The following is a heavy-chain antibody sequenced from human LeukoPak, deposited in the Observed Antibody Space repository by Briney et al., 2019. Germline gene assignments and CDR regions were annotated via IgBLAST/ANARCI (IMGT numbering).Heavy chain of an antibody. V-gene: IGHV4-59*08. CDR1: GGSINSYY. CDR3: ARHATTYFFLDY. Sequence: SETLSLTCTVSGGSINSYYWSWIRQPPGMGLEWIGYIYYSGSTNYNPSLKSRVTISVDTSKNQFSLNVSSVTAADTAAYYCARHATTYFFLDYWGQGTLVTVSS. J-gene: IGHJ4*02. D-gene: IGHD3-3*01. CDR2: IYYSGST.